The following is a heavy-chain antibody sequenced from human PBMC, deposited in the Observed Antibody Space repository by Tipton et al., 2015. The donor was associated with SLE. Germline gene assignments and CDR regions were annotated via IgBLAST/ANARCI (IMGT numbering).Heavy chain of an antibody. D-gene: IGHD5-18*01. CDR3: ARRERGYSYAPFDY. J-gene: IGHJ4*02. Sequence: TLSLTCIVSGDSISRGDYYWGWIRQPPGKGLEWIGSIHYRGATYFNPSLKSRFSMSVDTSKNQFSLKLTSVTAADTAVYSCARRERGYSYAPFDYWGQGTLITVSS. V-gene: IGHV4-39*01. CDR1: GDSISRGDYY. CDR2: IHYRGAT.